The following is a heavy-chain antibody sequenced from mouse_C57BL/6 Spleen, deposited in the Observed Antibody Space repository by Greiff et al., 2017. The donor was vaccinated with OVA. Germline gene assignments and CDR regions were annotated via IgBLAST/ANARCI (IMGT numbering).Heavy chain of an antibody. CDR3: ATRGYDYDGFAY. Sequence: VKLQQPGAELVKPGASVKLSCKASGYTFTSYWMHWVKQRPGQGLEWIGMIHPNSGSTNYNEKFKSKATLTVDKSSSTAYMQLSSLTSEDSAVYYCATRGYDYDGFAYWGQGTLVTVSA. J-gene: IGHJ3*01. CDR1: GYTFTSYW. D-gene: IGHD2-4*01. V-gene: IGHV1-64*01. CDR2: IHPNSGST.